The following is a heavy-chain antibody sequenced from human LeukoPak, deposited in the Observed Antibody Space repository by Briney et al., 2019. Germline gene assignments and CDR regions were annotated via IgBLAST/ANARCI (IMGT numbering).Heavy chain of an antibody. J-gene: IGHJ5*02. CDR1: GGSISSGGYY. CDR3: ASASARPGWFDP. D-gene: IGHD6-6*01. CDR2: IYYSGST. Sequence: SETLSLTCTVSGGSISSGGYYWSWIRQHPGKGLEWIGYIYYSGSTYYNPSLKSRVTISVDTSKNQFSLKLSSVTAADTAVYYCASASARPGWFDPWGQGTRVTVSS. V-gene: IGHV4-31*03.